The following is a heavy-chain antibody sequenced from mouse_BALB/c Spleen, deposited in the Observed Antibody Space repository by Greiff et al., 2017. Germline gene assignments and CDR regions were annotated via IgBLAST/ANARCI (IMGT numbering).Heavy chain of an antibody. D-gene: IGHD2-4*01. CDR3: AREIYYEYDGAFAY. V-gene: IGHV1-4*02. CDR2: INPSSGYT. Sequence: QVQLQQSAAELARPGASVKMSCKASGYTFTSYTMHWVKQRPGQGLEWIGYINPSSGYTEYNQKFKDKTTLTADKSSSTAYMQLSSLTSEDSAVYYCAREIYYEYDGAFAYWGQGTLVTVSA. CDR1: GYTFTSYT. J-gene: IGHJ3*01.